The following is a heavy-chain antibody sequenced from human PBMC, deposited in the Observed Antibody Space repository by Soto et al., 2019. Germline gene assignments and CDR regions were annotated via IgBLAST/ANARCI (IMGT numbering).Heavy chain of an antibody. J-gene: IGHJ5*02. CDR3: ARDGDYYDSSGDWFDP. CDR2: IKQDGSEK. Sequence: EVQLVESGGGLVQPGGSLRLSCAASGFTFSSYWMSWVRQAPGTGLEWVANIKQDGSEKYYVDSVKGRFTISRDNAKNSLYLQMNSLRAEDTAVYYCARDGDYYDSSGDWFDPWGQGTLVTVSS. CDR1: GFTFSSYW. D-gene: IGHD3-22*01. V-gene: IGHV3-7*01.